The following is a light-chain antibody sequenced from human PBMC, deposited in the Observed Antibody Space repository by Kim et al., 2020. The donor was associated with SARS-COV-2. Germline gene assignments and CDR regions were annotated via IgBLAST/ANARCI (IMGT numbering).Light chain of an antibody. V-gene: IGKV1-39*01. J-gene: IGKJ4*01. CDR2: AAS. CDR3: QQSYSTPPT. Sequence: ASVGVRVTISCRASQSISTYLNWYQHKPGKAPKLLIYAASSLQSVVPSMFSGSGSGTDFTLTISSLQPEDFATYYCQQSYSTPPTFGGGTTLDIK. CDR1: QSISTY.